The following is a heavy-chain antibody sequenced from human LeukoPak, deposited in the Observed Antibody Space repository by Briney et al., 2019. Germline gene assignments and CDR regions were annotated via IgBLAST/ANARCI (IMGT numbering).Heavy chain of an antibody. CDR1: GGSISSSDFY. CDR3: ARLGPYLGYYDSSGLPLDY. D-gene: IGHD3-22*01. V-gene: IGHV4-39*01. CDR2: ISYSGNT. J-gene: IGHJ4*02. Sequence: SETLSLTCTVSGGSISSSDFYWGWIRQPPGKGLEWIGSISYSGNTYYNPSLKSRVTISVDTSKNQFSLKLSSVTAADTAVYYCARLGPYLGYYDSSGLPLDYWGQGTLVTVSS.